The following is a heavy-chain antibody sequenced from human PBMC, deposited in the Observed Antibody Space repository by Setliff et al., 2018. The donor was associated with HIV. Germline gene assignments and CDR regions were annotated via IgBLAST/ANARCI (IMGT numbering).Heavy chain of an antibody. CDR1: DGSFSDYY. CDR3: ARFVLAWFDFSTGAVEVTDPYAFDF. Sequence: SETLSLTCAVSDGSFSDYYWGWIRQTPEKGLEWIGDFYYSGTTYYNPSLKSRATISVDTSQNQFSLRLSSVTAADTAVYHCARFVLAWFDFSTGAVEVTDPYAFDFWGQGILVTVSS. CDR2: FYYSGTT. D-gene: IGHD2-21*02. V-gene: IGHV4-34*01. J-gene: IGHJ4*02.